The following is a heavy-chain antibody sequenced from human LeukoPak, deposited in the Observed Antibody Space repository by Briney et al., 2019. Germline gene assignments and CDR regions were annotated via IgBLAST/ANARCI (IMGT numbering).Heavy chain of an antibody. J-gene: IGHJ4*02. Sequence: GGSLRLSCAASGFTFSSYTMNWVRQAPGKGLEWVSSISSSLFYIYYADSVKGRFTISRDNAKNSLYLQMNSLRAEDTAVYYCARDLLGFGEFDYWGQGALVTVSS. D-gene: IGHD3-10*01. CDR3: ARDLLGFGEFDY. CDR2: ISSSLFYI. CDR1: GFTFSSYT. V-gene: IGHV3-21*01.